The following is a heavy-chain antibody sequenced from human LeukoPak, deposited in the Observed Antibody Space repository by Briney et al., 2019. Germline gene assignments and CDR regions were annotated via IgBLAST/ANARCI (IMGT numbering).Heavy chain of an antibody. CDR1: GFTFSRHG. CDR3: AKGFYYCSDGCPQYYYYMDV. CDR2: IRYDGRDK. V-gene: IGHV3-30*02. J-gene: IGHJ6*03. Sequence: GGSLRLSCAASGFTFSRHGMHWVRQAPGKGLEWVAFIRYDGRDKYYADSVKGRFTISRDNSENTLYLQMNSLRPEDTAVYYCAKGFYYCSDGCPQYYYYMDVWGERTTVIVSS. D-gene: IGHD2-15*01.